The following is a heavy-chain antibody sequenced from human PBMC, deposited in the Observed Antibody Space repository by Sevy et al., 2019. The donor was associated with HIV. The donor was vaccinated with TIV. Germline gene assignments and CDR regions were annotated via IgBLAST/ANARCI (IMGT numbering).Heavy chain of an antibody. D-gene: IGHD6-19*01. V-gene: IGHV1-18*01. CDR3: ARDSESSAWDAFDI. J-gene: IGHJ3*02. Sequence: ASVKVSCEASGYTFTSYGISWVRQAPGQGLEWMGWISAYTGSTHYARKLQGRVIMTTDTSTSTAYLELRSLRSDDTAVYYCARDSESSAWDAFDIWGQGTMVTVSS. CDR1: GYTFTSYG. CDR2: ISAYTGST.